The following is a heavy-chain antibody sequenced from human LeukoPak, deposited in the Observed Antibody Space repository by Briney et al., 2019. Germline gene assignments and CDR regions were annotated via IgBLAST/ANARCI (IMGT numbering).Heavy chain of an antibody. D-gene: IGHD4-17*01. J-gene: IGHJ4*02. V-gene: IGHV3-7*02. Sequence: GGSLRLSCAASGFSFSSYWMTWVRQAPGKGLEWVANIKEDGSDKYYVDSVKGRFTISRDNAKNSLYLQMNSLRAEDTAVYYCTKYGDDDTPGLNGGQGTLVTVSS. CDR3: TKYGDDDTPGLN. CDR1: GFSFSSYW. CDR2: IKEDGSDK.